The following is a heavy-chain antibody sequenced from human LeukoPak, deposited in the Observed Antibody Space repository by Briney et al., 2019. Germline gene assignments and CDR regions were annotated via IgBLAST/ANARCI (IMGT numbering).Heavy chain of an antibody. CDR3: ARDLPITIFGVVFDY. V-gene: IGHV1-2*02. Sequence: AASVKVSCKASGYTFTGYYMHWVRQAPGQGLEWMGWINPNSGGTNYAQKFQGRVTMTRDTSISTAYMELSRLRSDDTAVYYCARDLPITIFGVVFDYWGQGTLVTVSS. CDR2: INPNSGGT. CDR1: GYTFTGYY. J-gene: IGHJ4*02. D-gene: IGHD3-3*01.